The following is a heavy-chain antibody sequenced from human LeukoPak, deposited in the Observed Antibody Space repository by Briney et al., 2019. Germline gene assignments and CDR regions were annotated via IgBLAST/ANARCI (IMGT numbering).Heavy chain of an antibody. J-gene: IGHJ6*02. CDR2: TYYRSKWYN. D-gene: IGHD2-21*01. Sequence: SQTLSLTCVISGDRISNNNDAWNWIRQSPSRGLEWLGRTYYRSKWYNDYAVSVKSRITIDPDTSKNQFSLQLNSVTPEDTAVYYCAKGVIRSGMDVWGQGTTVTVSS. CDR3: AKGVIRSGMDV. V-gene: IGHV6-1*01. CDR1: GDRISNNNDA.